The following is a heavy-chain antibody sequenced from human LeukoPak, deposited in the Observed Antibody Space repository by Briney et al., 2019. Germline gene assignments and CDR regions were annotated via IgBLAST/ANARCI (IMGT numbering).Heavy chain of an antibody. CDR2: ISSSSSYI. V-gene: IGHV3-21*01. J-gene: IGHJ4*02. D-gene: IGHD1-26*01. CDR3: TRDMQGSRLYLVGSQND. Sequence: GGSLRLSCAASGFTFSSYSMNWVRQAPGKGLEWVSSISSSSSYIYYADSVKGRFTISRDNAKNSLYLQMNSLRAEDSALYYCTRDMQGSRLYLVGSQNDWGQGTLVTVSS. CDR1: GFTFSSYS.